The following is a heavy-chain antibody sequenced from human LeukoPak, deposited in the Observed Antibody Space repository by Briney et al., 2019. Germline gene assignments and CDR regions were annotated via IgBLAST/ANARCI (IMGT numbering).Heavy chain of an antibody. D-gene: IGHD3-10*01. Sequence: SETLSLTCTVSGGSISSGGYYWSWIRQHPGKGLEWIGYIYYSGSTYYNPSLKSRVTISVDTSKNQFSLKLSSVTAADTAVYYCARETYYYGSGSYYNRKRLLDYWGQGTLVTVSS. J-gene: IGHJ4*02. V-gene: IGHV4-31*03. CDR1: GGSISSGGYY. CDR2: IYYSGST. CDR3: ARETYYYGSGSYYNRKRLLDY.